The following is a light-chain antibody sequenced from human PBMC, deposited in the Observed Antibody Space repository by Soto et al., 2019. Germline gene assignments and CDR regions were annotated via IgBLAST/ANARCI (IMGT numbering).Light chain of an antibody. Sequence: DIQLTQSPSFLSASVGDRVTITCRASQGISSNLAWYQQKPGKAPKFLIYAASTLQSGVPSRFSGSGSGTDFTLTISSLQPEDFATYFCQQSYSTPITFGQGTRLEIK. CDR1: QGISSN. CDR3: QQSYSTPIT. V-gene: IGKV1-39*01. J-gene: IGKJ5*01. CDR2: AAS.